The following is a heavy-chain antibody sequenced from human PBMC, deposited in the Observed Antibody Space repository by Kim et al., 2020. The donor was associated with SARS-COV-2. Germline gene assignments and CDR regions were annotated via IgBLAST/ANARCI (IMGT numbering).Heavy chain of an antibody. CDR1: GFTFSSYG. V-gene: IGHV3-33*01. D-gene: IGHD2-15*01. CDR3: ARGWGGYCSGGSCLYYFDY. Sequence: GGSLRLSCAASGFTFSSYGMHWVRQAPGKGLEWVAVIWYDGSNKYYADSVKGRFTISRDNSKNTLYLQMNSLRAEDTAVYYCARGWGGYCSGGSCLYYFDYWGQGTLVTVSS. CDR2: IWYDGSNK. J-gene: IGHJ4*02.